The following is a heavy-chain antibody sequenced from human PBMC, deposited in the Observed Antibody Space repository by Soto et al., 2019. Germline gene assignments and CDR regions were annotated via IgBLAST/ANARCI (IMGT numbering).Heavy chain of an antibody. CDR3: AYRVGSRGSFDY. J-gene: IGHJ4*02. Sequence: QITLKESVPTLVKPTQTLTLTCTFSGFSLTTSGVSVCWIRQPPGKALEWLASIYWNDDKRYSPSLKSRLTLPKDNAKKQVVLTMTNMDPVDTATYYCAYRVGSRGSFDYWGQGTLVTVSS. CDR1: GFSLTTSGVS. CDR2: IYWNDDK. D-gene: IGHD6-25*01. V-gene: IGHV2-5*01.